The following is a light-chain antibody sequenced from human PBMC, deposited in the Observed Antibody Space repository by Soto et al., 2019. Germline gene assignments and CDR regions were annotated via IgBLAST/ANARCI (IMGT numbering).Light chain of an antibody. J-gene: IGLJ1*01. V-gene: IGLV1-44*01. Sequence: QSVLTQPPSASGTPGQRVTISCSGSPSNIGSNTVNWYQQLPGTAPKVLIYNDNQRPSGVPDRFSGSKSGTSASLAISGLQSEDEGDYYCSSLEGPLSGYGFGTGTKLTVL. CDR3: SSLEGPLSGYG. CDR1: PSNIGSNT. CDR2: NDN.